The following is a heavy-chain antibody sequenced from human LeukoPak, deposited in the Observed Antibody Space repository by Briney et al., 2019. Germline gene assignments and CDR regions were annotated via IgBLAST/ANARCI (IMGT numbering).Heavy chain of an antibody. CDR2: ISPTGSTT. Sequence: QSGGSLRLSCTASGFSFSGHWMHWARQLPGKGRVWVSRISPTGSTTSYADSVKGRFTVSRDNAKNTLYLQVNNLRAEDTAVYYCARGPNSNWSGLDFWGQGTLLTVSS. CDR1: GFSFSGHW. D-gene: IGHD6-6*01. J-gene: IGHJ4*02. CDR3: ARGPNSNWSGLDF. V-gene: IGHV3-74*01.